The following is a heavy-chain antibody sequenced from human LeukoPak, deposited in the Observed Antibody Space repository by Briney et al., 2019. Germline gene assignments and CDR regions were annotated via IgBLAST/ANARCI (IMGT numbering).Heavy chain of an antibody. CDR1: GFTFSNYW. CDR2: INNDGSDT. Sequence: GGSLRLSCAASGFTFSNYWMHWVRQAPGKGLVWVSRINNDGSDTVYVDSVKGRFTISRDNAKNSLYLQMNSLRAEDTAVYYCATYSSLNRREFQFWGQGTLLTVSS. V-gene: IGHV3-74*01. J-gene: IGHJ1*01. D-gene: IGHD3-22*01. CDR3: ATYSSLNRREFQF.